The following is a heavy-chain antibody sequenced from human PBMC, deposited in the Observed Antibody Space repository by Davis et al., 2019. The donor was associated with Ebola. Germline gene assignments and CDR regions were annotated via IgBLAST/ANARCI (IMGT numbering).Heavy chain of an antibody. CDR3: TQSGAYYGMDV. Sequence: SPKPHRASSGFTFSGPAMPPVRQASGQGLERVGRIRSKANSYATAYAASVKGRFTISRDDSKNTAYLQMNSLKTEDTAVYYCTQSGAYYGMDVWGQGTTVTVSS. CDR1: GFTFSGPA. V-gene: IGHV3-73*01. CDR2: IRSKANSYAT. D-gene: IGHD3-3*01. J-gene: IGHJ6*02.